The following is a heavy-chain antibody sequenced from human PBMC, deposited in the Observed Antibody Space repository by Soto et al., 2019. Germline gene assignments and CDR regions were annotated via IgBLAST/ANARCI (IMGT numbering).Heavy chain of an antibody. Sequence: PSETLSLTCTVSGGSISSYYWSWIRQPPGKGLEWIGYIYYSGSTNYNPSLKSRVTISVDTSKNQFSLKLSSVTAADTAVYYCARQSEYSGYDPARYYFDYWGQGTLVTVSS. CDR3: ARQSEYSGYDPARYYFDY. CDR2: IYYSGST. CDR1: GGSISSYY. J-gene: IGHJ4*02. V-gene: IGHV4-59*08. D-gene: IGHD5-12*01.